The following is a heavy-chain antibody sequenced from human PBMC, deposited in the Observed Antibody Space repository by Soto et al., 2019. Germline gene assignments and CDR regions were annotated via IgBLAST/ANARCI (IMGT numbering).Heavy chain of an antibody. D-gene: IGHD3-22*01. Sequence: TSETLSLTCTVSGGSISSYYWSWIRQPPGKGLEWIGYFYYGGSTKYNPSLKSRVTISVDTSKNQFSLKLTSVTAADAALYYCARDFFDSSDYTTNWFDTWGPGTLVXVSS. CDR1: GGSISSYY. J-gene: IGHJ5*02. CDR3: ARDFFDSSDYTTNWFDT. CDR2: FYYGGST. V-gene: IGHV4-59*08.